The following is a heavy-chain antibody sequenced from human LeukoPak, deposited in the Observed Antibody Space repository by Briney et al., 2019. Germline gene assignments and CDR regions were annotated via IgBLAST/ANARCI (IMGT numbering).Heavy chain of an antibody. J-gene: IGHJ5*02. CDR2: IASDGSST. V-gene: IGHV3-74*01. CDR1: GFTFSSYW. CDR3: ARVYNRGSGYENWFDP. D-gene: IGHD3-3*01. Sequence: GGSLRLSCAASGFTFSSYWMNWVRQAPGKGLVWVSRIASDGSSTTYADSVKGRFSISRDNAKNTLYLQMNSLRVEDTAVYYCARVYNRGSGYENWFDPWGQGTLVTVSS.